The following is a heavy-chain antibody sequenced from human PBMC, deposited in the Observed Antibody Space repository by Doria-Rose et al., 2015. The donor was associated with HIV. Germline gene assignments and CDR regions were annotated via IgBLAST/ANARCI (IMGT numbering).Heavy chain of an antibody. CDR3: ARIKSSRWYHKYYFDF. V-gene: IGHV2-26*01. CDR1: GVSLSSPGMG. Sequence: ESGPVLVKPTETLTLTCTVSGVSLSSPGMGVSWIRQRPGKALEWLANIFSDDERSYKTSLKSRLTISRGTSKSQVVLTMTDMDPMDTATYYCARIKSSRWYHKYYFDFWGQGTLVIVSA. D-gene: IGHD6-13*01. J-gene: IGHJ4*02. CDR2: IFSDDER.